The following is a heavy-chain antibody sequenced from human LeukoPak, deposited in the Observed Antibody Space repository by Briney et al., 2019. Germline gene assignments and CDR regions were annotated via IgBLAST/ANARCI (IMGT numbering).Heavy chain of an antibody. Sequence: GGSLRLSCAASGFTFSDYYMSWIRQAPGKGLEWVSYISSSGSTIHYADSVKGRFTISRDNAKNSLYLQMNSLRAEGTAVYYCARDPSSDFWSGYYYYYYYYMDVWGKGTTVTVSS. V-gene: IGHV3-11*04. D-gene: IGHD3-3*01. J-gene: IGHJ6*03. CDR3: ARDPSSDFWSGYYYYYYYYMDV. CDR2: ISSSGSTI. CDR1: GFTFSDYY.